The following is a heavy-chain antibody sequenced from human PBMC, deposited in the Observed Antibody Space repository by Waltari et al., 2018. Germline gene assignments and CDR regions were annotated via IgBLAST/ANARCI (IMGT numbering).Heavy chain of an antibody. CDR3: ARRERLGVDLGAFDI. V-gene: IGHV4-39*01. CDR1: GGSISSSSYY. Sequence: QLQLQESGPGLVKPSETLSLTCTVSGGSISSSSYYWGWIRKPPGKGLEWIGIIYYSGSTYYNPSLKSRVTISVDTSKNQFSLKLSSVTAADTAVYYCARRERLGVDLGAFDIWGQGTMVTVSS. J-gene: IGHJ3*02. D-gene: IGHD3-16*01. CDR2: IYYSGST.